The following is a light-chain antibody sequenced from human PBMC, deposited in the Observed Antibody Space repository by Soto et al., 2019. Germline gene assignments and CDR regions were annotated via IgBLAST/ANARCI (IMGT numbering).Light chain of an antibody. J-gene: IGKJ1*01. V-gene: IGKV3-15*01. CDR2: GAS. CDR3: QQYNNWGT. CDR1: QGVSSN. Sequence: EIVMTQSPATLSVSPGERATLSCRASQGVSSNLAWYQQKPGQAPRLLIYGASTRATATPARFSGSGSGTEFTLTISSLQSEDFAVYYCQQYNNWGTFGQGTKVEIK.